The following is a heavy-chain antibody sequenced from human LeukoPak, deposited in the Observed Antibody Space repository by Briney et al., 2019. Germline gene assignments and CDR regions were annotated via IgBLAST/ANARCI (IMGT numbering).Heavy chain of an antibody. CDR3: AREGGGDYGDYLRY. CDR1: GFTVSGNY. J-gene: IGHJ4*02. CDR2: IYSGGDT. V-gene: IGHV3-53*01. Sequence: GGSLRLSCAASGFTVSGNYMSWVRQAPGKGLEWVSVIYSGGDTYSADSVKGRFAISRDNSKNTVYLQMNSLRAEDTAVYYCAREGGGDYGDYLRYWGQGTLVTVSS. D-gene: IGHD4-17*01.